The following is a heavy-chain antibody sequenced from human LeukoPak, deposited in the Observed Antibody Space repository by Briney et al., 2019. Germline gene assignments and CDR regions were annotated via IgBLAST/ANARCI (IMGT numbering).Heavy chain of an antibody. Sequence: GGSLRLSCAASGFTFRSYAMSWVRQAPGKGLEWVSAISGSGGSTYYADSVKGRFTIFRDNSKNTLYLQMNSLRAEDTAVYYCARGCPYYYGMDVWGQGTTVTVSS. J-gene: IGHJ6*02. CDR2: ISGSGGST. CDR1: GFTFRSYA. V-gene: IGHV3-23*01. CDR3: ARGCPYYYGMDV.